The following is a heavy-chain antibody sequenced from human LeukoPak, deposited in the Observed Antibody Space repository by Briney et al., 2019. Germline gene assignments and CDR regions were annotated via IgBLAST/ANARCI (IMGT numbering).Heavy chain of an antibody. Sequence: GASVKVSCKTSGYTFSIYGITWIRQAPGQGLEWMGWISAYNGNTNYAQKLQGRVTMTTDTSTSTAYMELRSLRSDDTAVYYCARQEGSGWYPYYYYYMDVWGKGTTVTVSS. V-gene: IGHV1-18*01. CDR2: ISAYNGNT. J-gene: IGHJ6*03. D-gene: IGHD6-19*01. CDR3: ARQEGSGWYPYYYYYMDV. CDR1: GYTFSIYG.